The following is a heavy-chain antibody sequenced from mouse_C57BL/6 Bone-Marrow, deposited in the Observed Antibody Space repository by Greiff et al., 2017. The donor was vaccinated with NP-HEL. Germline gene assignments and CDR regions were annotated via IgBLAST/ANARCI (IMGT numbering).Heavy chain of an antibody. CDR1: GYSFTSYY. CDR2: IYPGSGNT. V-gene: IGHV1-66*01. Sequence: VKLMESGPELVKPGASVKISCKASGYSFTSYYIHWVKQRPGQGLEWIGWIYPGSGNTKYNEKFKGKATLTADTSSSTAYMQLSSLTSEDSAVYYCARGGGGLDYWGQGTTLTVSS. D-gene: IGHD3-3*01. CDR3: ARGGGGLDY. J-gene: IGHJ2*01.